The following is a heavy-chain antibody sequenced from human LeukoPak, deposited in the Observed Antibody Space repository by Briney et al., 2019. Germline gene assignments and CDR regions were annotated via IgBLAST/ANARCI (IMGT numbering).Heavy chain of an antibody. CDR2: ISYDGSNK. D-gene: IGHD5-24*01. V-gene: IGHV3-30-3*01. CDR3: ARDSGEMATTYVFDY. J-gene: IGHJ4*02. Sequence: PGRSLRLSCAASGFTFSSYAMHWVRQAPGEGLEWVAVISYDGSNKYYADSVKGRFTISRDNSKNTLYLQMNSLRAEDTAVYYCARDSGEMATTYVFDYWGQGTLVTVSS. CDR1: GFTFSSYA.